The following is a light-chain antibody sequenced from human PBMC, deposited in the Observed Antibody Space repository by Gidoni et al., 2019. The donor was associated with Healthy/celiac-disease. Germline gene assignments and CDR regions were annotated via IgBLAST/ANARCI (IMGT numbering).Light chain of an antibody. CDR3: QQYGSSPGS. CDR1: QSVSSSY. V-gene: IGKV3-20*01. Sequence: ESVLTQSPGTLSLSPGERATLSCRASQSVSSSYLAWYQQKPGQAPRLLIYGASSRATGIPDRFSGSGSGTDFTLTISRLEPEYFAVSYCQQYGSSPGSFGQXTKLEIK. CDR2: GAS. J-gene: IGKJ2*04.